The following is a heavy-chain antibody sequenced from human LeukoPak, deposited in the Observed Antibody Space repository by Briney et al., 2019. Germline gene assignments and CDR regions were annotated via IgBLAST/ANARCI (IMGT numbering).Heavy chain of an antibody. CDR1: GGSISSGDYY. Sequence: SETLSLTCTVSGGSISSGDYYWSWIRQPPGKGLECIGYIYYSGSTYYNPSLKSRVTISVDTSKNQFSLKLSSVTAADTAVYYCARGDIVVVPAAIVDYYYYYYMDVWGKGTTVTVSS. J-gene: IGHJ6*03. CDR2: IYYSGST. CDR3: ARGDIVVVPAAIVDYYYYYYMDV. D-gene: IGHD2-2*02. V-gene: IGHV4-30-4*08.